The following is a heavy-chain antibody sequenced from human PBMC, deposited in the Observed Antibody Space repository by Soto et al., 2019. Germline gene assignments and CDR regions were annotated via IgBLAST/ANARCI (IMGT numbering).Heavy chain of an antibody. CDR1: GGTFSIYA. CDR2: IIPIFGTA. D-gene: IGHD6-6*01. J-gene: IGHJ6*02. V-gene: IGHV1-69*13. CDR3: ARDEVSSSSTYYYGMDV. Sequence: SVKVSCKASGGTFSIYAISCVLQAPLQWLEWMGGIIPIFGTANYAQKFQGRVTITADESTSTAYMELSSLRSEDTAVYYCARDEVSSSSTYYYGMDVWGQGTTVTVSS.